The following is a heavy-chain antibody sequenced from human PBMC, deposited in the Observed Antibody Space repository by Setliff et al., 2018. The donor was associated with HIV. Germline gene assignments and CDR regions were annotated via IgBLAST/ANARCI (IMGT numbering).Heavy chain of an antibody. CDR3: ARDLAPPFYFDY. J-gene: IGHJ4*02. CDR1: GDTFTGHA. CDR2: IIPITGTI. V-gene: IGHV1-18*01. Sequence: GASVKVSCKISGDTFTGHAIVWVRQAPGQGLEWMGGIIPITGTIHFAQNLQGRVTMTADTSTNTAYVELRSLTSDDTAVYYCARDLAPPFYFDYWGQGTLVTVSS.